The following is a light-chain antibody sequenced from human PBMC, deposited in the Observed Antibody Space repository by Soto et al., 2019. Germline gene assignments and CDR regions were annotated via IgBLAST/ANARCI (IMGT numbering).Light chain of an antibody. V-gene: IGLV2-14*01. J-gene: IGLJ2*01. Sequence: QPVLTQPASVSGSPGQSITISCTGTSSDVGGYNYVSWYQQHPGKAPKLMIYDVSNRPSGVSNRFSGSKSGNTASLTISGLQAEDEADYYCSSYTSSNTLHVLFGGGTQLTVL. CDR3: SSYTSSNTLHVL. CDR1: SSDVGGYNY. CDR2: DVS.